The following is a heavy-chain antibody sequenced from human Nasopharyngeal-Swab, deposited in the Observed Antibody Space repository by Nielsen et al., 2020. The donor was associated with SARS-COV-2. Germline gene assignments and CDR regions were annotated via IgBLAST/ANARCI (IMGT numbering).Heavy chain of an antibody. CDR1: GFTFSSYW. Sequence: GESLKISCAASGFTFSSYWMHWVRQPPGKGLVWVSRINSDGSSTNYADSVKGRFTISRDNAKNTLYLQMNSLRAEDTAVYYCARWCDFWSGYCYYGMDVWGQGTTVTVSS. CDR3: ARWCDFWSGYCYYGMDV. CDR2: INSDGSST. D-gene: IGHD3-3*01. V-gene: IGHV3-74*01. J-gene: IGHJ6*02.